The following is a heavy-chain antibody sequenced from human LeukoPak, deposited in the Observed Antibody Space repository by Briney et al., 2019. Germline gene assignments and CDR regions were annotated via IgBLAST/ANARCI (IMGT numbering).Heavy chain of an antibody. Sequence: SQTLSLTCAISGDSVSSNSAAWNWIRQSPSRGLEWLGRTYYRSKWYNVYAVSVKSRITINPDTSKNQFSLQLNSVTPEDTAVYYCARLVREYDILTGYPKPYYFDYWGQGTLVTVSS. CDR2: TYYRSKWYN. CDR3: ARLVREYDILTGYPKPYYFDY. V-gene: IGHV6-1*01. D-gene: IGHD3-9*01. J-gene: IGHJ4*02. CDR1: GDSVSSNSAA.